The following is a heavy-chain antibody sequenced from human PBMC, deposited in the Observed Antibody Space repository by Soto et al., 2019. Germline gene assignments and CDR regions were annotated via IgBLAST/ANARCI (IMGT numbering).Heavy chain of an antibody. Sequence: VAVIWYDGSNKYYADSVKGRFTISRDNSKNTLYLQMNSLRAEDTAVYYCARDRGFGELEGTPEGMDVWGQGTTVTVSS. J-gene: IGHJ6*02. D-gene: IGHD3-10*01. V-gene: IGHV3-33*01. CDR2: IWYDGSNK. CDR3: ARDRGFGELEGTPEGMDV.